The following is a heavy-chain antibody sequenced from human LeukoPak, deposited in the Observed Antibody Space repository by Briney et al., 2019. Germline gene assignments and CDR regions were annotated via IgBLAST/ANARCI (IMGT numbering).Heavy chain of an antibody. V-gene: IGHV1-69*13. D-gene: IGHD2-2*01. CDR3: AIRTSKGFDP. CDR1: GGTFSSYA. Sequence: GASVKVSCKASGGTFSSYAISWVRQAPGQGLEWMGGIIPIFGTANYAQKFQGRVTITANESTSTAYMELSSLRSEDTAVYYCAIRTSKGFDPWGQGTLVTVSS. J-gene: IGHJ5*02. CDR2: IIPIFGTA.